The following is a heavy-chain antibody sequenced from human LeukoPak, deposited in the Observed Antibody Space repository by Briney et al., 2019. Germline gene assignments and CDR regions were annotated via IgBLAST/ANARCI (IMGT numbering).Heavy chain of an antibody. CDR3: ARDWATYGFDY. CDR1: GFSFSSYE. CDR2: ISSSGSTI. J-gene: IGHJ4*02. V-gene: IGHV3-48*03. D-gene: IGHD5-12*01. Sequence: GGSLRLSCAASGFSFSSYEMNWVRQAPGKGLEWVSYISSSGSTIYYADSVKGRFTISRDNAKNSLYLQMNSLRGEDTAVYYCARDWATYGFDYWGQGTLVTVSS.